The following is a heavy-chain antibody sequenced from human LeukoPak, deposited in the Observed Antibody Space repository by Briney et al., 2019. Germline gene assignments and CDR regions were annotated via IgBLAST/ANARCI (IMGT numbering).Heavy chain of an antibody. Sequence: PSETLSLTCTVSGGSISSYYWGWIRQPPGKGLEWIGYIYYSGTTNYNPSLKSRVTMSVDTSKNQFSLKLSSVTAADTAVYYCARTTGNDGFDIWGQGTMVSVSS. CDR1: GGSISSYY. D-gene: IGHD3-9*01. J-gene: IGHJ3*02. V-gene: IGHV4-59*08. CDR3: ARTTGNDGFDI. CDR2: IYYSGTT.